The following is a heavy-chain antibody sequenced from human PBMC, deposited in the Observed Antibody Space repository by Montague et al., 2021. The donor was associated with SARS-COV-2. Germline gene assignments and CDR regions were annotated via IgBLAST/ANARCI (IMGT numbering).Heavy chain of an antibody. CDR3: ARVGRQQLVRLSGMDV. CDR2: IYYSGST. V-gene: IGHV4-39*07. D-gene: IGHD6-13*01. Sequence: SETLSLTCTVSGGSISSSSYYWGWIRQPPGKGLVWIGSIYYSGSTYYXXXLKSRVTISVDTSKNQFSLKLSSVTAADTAVYYCARVGRQQLVRLSGMDVWGQGTTVTVSS. CDR1: GGSISSSSYY. J-gene: IGHJ6*02.